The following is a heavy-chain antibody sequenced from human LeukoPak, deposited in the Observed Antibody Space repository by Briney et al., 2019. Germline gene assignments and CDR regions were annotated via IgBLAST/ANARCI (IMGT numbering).Heavy chain of an antibody. J-gene: IGHJ4*02. Sequence: SETLSLTCSVSGASLTIYYWNWIRQPAGKGLEWIGRYTSGTTTHNPSLKSQFTMSIDTSKNQISLKLTSVTAADTAVYYCATGDHSFDNWGQGILVAVTP. V-gene: IGHV4-4*07. CDR3: ATGDHSFDN. CDR1: GASLTIYY. CDR2: YTSGTT.